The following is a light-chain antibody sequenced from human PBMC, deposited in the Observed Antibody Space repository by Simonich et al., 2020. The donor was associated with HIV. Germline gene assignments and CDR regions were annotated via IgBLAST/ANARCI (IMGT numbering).Light chain of an antibody. CDR3: QQYNNWPPEYT. V-gene: IGKV3-15*01. CDR1: QSVISSY. J-gene: IGKJ2*01. CDR2: GAS. Sequence: EIVLTQSPGTLSLSPGERATLSCRASQSVISSYLAWYQQKPGQAPRLLIYGASSRATGIPARVSGSGSGTEFTLTISSLQSEDFALYYCQQYNNWPPEYTFGQGTKLEIK.